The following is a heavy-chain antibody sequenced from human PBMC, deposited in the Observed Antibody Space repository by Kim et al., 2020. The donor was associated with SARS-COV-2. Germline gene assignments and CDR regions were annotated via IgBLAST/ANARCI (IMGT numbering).Heavy chain of an antibody. CDR1: GGSISSSSYY. D-gene: IGHD3-22*01. CDR3: ARHTNYYDSSGYGYFDY. J-gene: IGHJ4*02. V-gene: IGHV4-39*01. CDR2: IYYSGST. Sequence: SETLSLTCTVSGGSISSSSYYWGWIRQPPGKGLEWIGSIYYSGSTYYNPSLKSRVTISVDTSKNQFSLKLSSVTAADTAVYYCARHTNYYDSSGYGYFDYWGQGTLVTVSS.